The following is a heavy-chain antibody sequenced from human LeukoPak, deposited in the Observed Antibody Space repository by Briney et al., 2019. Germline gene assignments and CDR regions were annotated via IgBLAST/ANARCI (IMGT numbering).Heavy chain of an antibody. CDR2: ISPNSGGT. Sequence: GASVKVSCKASGYTFSDNHMYWIRRAPGQGLECMGWISPNSGGTNYAQKFQGRITMTGDTSISTGYMELSSLRSDDTAVYYCARELGRNAFDVWGQGTMVTVSS. D-gene: IGHD7-27*01. V-gene: IGHV1-2*02. CDR3: ARELGRNAFDV. CDR1: GYTFSDNH. J-gene: IGHJ3*01.